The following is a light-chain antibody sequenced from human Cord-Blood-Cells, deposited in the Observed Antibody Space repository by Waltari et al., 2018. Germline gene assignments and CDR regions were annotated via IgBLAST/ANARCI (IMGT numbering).Light chain of an antibody. CDR2: QDS. CDR3: QAWDSSTAGKVV. Sequence: SYELTQPPSVSVSPGQTASITCPGAKLGDKYACWYQQKPGQSPVLVIYQDSKRPSGIPERFSGSNSGNTATLTISGTQAMDEADYYCQAWDSSTAGKVVFGGGTKLTVL. V-gene: IGLV3-1*01. CDR1: KLGDKY. J-gene: IGLJ2*01.